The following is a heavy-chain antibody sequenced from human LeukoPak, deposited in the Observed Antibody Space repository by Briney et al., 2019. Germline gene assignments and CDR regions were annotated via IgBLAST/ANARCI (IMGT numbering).Heavy chain of an antibody. CDR2: IYYSGRT. J-gene: IGHJ4*02. CDR1: GDSISNHC. Sequence: RSSETLSLTCTVSGDSISNHCWSWIRQSPGKGLEWIGYIYYSGRTNYNPSLKSRLTISVDTSKNHFSLKLRSVTAADTAIYYCARHLAGYGDYFDYWGQGTLVTVSS. D-gene: IGHD4/OR15-4a*01. CDR3: ARHLAGYGDYFDY. V-gene: IGHV4-59*08.